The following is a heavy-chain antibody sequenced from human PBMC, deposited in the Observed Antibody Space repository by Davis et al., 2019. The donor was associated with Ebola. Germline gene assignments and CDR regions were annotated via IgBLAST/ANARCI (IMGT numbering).Heavy chain of an antibody. D-gene: IGHD1-14*01. J-gene: IGHJ4*02. CDR3: ASNRMGVNTPFDY. CDR1: GFTFDDYA. CDR2: ISWNSGSI. V-gene: IGHV3-9*01. Sequence: GGSLRLSCAASGFTFDDYAMHWVRQAPGKGLEWVSGISWNSGSIGYADSVKGRFTISRDNAKNSLYLQMNSLRSEDTAVYYCASNRMGVNTPFDYWGQGTLVTVSS.